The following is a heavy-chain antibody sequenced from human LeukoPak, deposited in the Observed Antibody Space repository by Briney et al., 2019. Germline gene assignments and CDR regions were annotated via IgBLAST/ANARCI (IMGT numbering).Heavy chain of an antibody. Sequence: GGALRLSCAASGFTFSSYWMNWVRQAPGKGLEWVANIKQDGSEKYYVDPVKGRFTISRDKAKNSLYLQMNSLRAEDTAVYYCARYNWNYYFDYWGQGTLVTVSS. CDR2: IKQDGSEK. J-gene: IGHJ4*02. V-gene: IGHV3-7*01. CDR3: ARYNWNYYFDY. D-gene: IGHD1-7*01. CDR1: GFTFSSYW.